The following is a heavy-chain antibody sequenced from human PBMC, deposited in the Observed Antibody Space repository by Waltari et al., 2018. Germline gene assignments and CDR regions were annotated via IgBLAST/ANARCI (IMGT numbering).Heavy chain of an antibody. CDR2: IYYSGST. CDR1: GGSISSYY. Sequence: QVQLQESGPGLVKPSETLSLTCTVSGGSISSYYWSWIRQPPGKGLEWIGYIYYSGSTNYNPPLKSRVTISVDTSKNQFSLKLSSVTAADTAVYYCARVGQDWFDPWGQGTLVTVSS. V-gene: IGHV4-59*01. CDR3: ARVGQDWFDP. D-gene: IGHD1-26*01. J-gene: IGHJ5*02.